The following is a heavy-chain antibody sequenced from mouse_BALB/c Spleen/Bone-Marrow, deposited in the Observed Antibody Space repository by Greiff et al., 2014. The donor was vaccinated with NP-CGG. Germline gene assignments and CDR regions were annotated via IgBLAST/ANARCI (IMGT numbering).Heavy chain of an antibody. J-gene: IGHJ3*01. Sequence: VQLQQSGAELVKPGASVKLSCTASDFNIKDIYMHWVKQRPEQGLEWIGRIDPANGNTKYDPKFQGKATITADTSSNTAYLQLSSLTSEDTAVYYCARRDYGYDAWFAYWGQGTLVTVSA. CDR1: DFNIKDIY. CDR3: ARRDYGYDAWFAY. CDR2: IDPANGNT. D-gene: IGHD2-2*01. V-gene: IGHV14-3*02.